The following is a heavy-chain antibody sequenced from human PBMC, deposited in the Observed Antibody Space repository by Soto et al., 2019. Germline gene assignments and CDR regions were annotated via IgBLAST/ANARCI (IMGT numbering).Heavy chain of an antibody. CDR1: GFTFSDYY. J-gene: IGHJ4*02. D-gene: IGHD3-3*01. CDR2: ISSSSSYT. Sequence: GGSLRLSCAASGFTFSDYYMSWIRQAPGKGLEWVSYISSSSSYTNYADSVKGRFTISRDNAKNSLCLQMNSLRDEDTAVYYCARVPYYDFWSGYYTDYWGQGTLVTVSS. CDR3: ARVPYYDFWSGYYTDY. V-gene: IGHV3-11*06.